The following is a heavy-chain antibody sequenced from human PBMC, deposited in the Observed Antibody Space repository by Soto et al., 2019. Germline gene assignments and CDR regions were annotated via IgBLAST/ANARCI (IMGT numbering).Heavy chain of an antibody. J-gene: IGHJ4*02. CDR3: AKNVGILTGPPDY. CDR1: GFNFSSYG. CDR2: ISFDGSNK. V-gene: IGHV3-30*18. Sequence: QRGGSLRLSCAASGFNFSSYGMHWVRQAPGKGLEWVTVISFDGSNKYYVDSVKGRFTISRDNSRNTLYLQMNSLRAEDTAVYYCAKNVGILTGPPDYWGQGTLVTVSS. D-gene: IGHD3-9*01.